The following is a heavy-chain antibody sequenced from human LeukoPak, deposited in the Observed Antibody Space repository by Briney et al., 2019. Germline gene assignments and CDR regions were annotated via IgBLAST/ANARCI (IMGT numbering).Heavy chain of an antibody. CDR1: GYSISSGYY. CDR2: IYHNGNT. CDR3: ARVRYNYGDSDY. D-gene: IGHD5-18*01. Sequence: PSETLSLTCAVSGYSISSGYYWGWIRQPPGKGLEWIGTIYHNGNTNYNPSLKSRVTISVDTSKNQFSLKLSSVTAADTAVYYCARVRYNYGDSDYWGQGTLVTVSS. V-gene: IGHV4-38-2*01. J-gene: IGHJ4*02.